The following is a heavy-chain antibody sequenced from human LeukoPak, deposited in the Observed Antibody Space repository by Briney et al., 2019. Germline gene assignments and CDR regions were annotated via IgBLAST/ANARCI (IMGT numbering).Heavy chain of an antibody. CDR3: ARGAHRNVLRFLEWLIDI. D-gene: IGHD3-3*01. Sequence: SETLSLTCTVSGGSISSGSYYWSWIRQPAGKGLEWIGSIYYSGSTYYNPSLKSRVTISVDTSKNQFSLKLSSVTAADTAVYYCARGAHRNVLRFLEWLIDIWGQGTMVTVSS. CDR1: GGSISSGSYY. CDR2: IYYSGST. J-gene: IGHJ3*02. V-gene: IGHV4-39*01.